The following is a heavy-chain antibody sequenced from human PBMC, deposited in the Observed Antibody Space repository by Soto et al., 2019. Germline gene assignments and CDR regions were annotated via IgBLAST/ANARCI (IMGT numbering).Heavy chain of an antibody. CDR3: AREPIAAAGTWNWFDP. CDR2: IYYSGST. V-gene: IGHV4-61*01. CDR1: GGSVSSGSYY. Sequence: SETLSLTCTVSGGSVSSGSYYWSWIRQPPGKGLEWIGYIYYSGSTNYNPSLKSRVTISVDTSKNQFSLKLSSVTAADTAVYYCAREPIAAAGTWNWFDPWGQGTLVTVSS. D-gene: IGHD6-13*01. J-gene: IGHJ5*02.